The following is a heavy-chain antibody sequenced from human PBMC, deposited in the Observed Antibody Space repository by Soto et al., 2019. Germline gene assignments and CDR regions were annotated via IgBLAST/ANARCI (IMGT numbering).Heavy chain of an antibody. Sequence: PGESLKISCKGSGYSFTSYWISWVRQMPGKGLEWMGRIDPSDSYTNYSPSFQGHVTISADKSISTAYLQWSSLKASDTAMYYCARPSVYSNYAGDTAMVRGYGMDVWGQGTTVTVSS. J-gene: IGHJ6*02. CDR2: IDPSDSYT. V-gene: IGHV5-10-1*01. CDR1: GYSFTSYW. D-gene: IGHD5-18*01. CDR3: ARPSVYSNYAGDTAMVRGYGMDV.